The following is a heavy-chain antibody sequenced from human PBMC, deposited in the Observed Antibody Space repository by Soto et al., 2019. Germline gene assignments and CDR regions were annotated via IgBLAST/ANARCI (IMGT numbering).Heavy chain of an antibody. CDR1: GGSLNNFY. CDR2: IHASGNT. CDR3: ARSSHKESWFDP. D-gene: IGHD6-19*01. V-gene: IGHV4-4*07. Sequence: PSETLSLTCSVSGGSLNNFYWNWIRQTAGKGLEWIGRIHASGNTNYNPSLKSRATLSVDTSKNQFSLKVRSATAADTAVYYCARSSHKESWFDPWGQGTLVTVSS. J-gene: IGHJ5*02.